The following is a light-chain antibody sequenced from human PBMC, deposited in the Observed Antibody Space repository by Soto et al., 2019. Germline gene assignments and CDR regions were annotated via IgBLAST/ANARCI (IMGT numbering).Light chain of an antibody. CDR1: SSNIGAGYD. Sequence: QSVLTQPPSVSGAPGQRVTISCTGSSSNIGAGYDVHWYQQLPGTAPKLLIYGNSNRPSGVPDRFSGSKSGTSASLAITGLQAEDEADYYCQSYDCSLCGYVFGPVTKVTV. CDR3: QSYDCSLCGYV. V-gene: IGLV1-40*01. J-gene: IGLJ1*01. CDR2: GNS.